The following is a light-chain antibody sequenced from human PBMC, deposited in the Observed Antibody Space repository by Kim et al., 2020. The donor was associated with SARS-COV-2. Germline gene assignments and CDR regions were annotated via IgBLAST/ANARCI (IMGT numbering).Light chain of an antibody. V-gene: IGKV4-1*01. CDR3: QQYYSTPYS. J-gene: IGKJ2*03. Sequence: RATINCKSSQSVLYSSNNQNYLAWYPQKPGQPPKLLIYWASTRESGVPDRFSGSGSGTDFTLTISSLQAEDVAVYYCQQYYSTPYSFGQGTKLEI. CDR2: WAS. CDR1: QSVLYSSNNQNY.